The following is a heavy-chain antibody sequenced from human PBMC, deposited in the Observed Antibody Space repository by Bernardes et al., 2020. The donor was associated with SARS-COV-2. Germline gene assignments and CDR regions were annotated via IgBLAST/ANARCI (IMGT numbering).Heavy chain of an antibody. V-gene: IGHV1-2*04. CDR2: NNPNSGGT. Sequence: ASVKVSCKASGYTFTGYFIHWVRQAPGQGLEWMGCNNPNSGGTNYAQKFQGWVTMTRDTSISTAYMELSRLKSDDTAVYYCATDHDSSINDVFNAWGQGTMVTVSS. J-gene: IGHJ3*01. D-gene: IGHD3-22*01. CDR1: GYTFTGYF. CDR3: ATDHDSSINDVFNA.